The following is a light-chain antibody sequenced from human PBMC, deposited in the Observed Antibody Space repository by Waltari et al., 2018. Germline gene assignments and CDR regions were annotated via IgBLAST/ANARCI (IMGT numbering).Light chain of an antibody. V-gene: IGKV3-11*01. CDR3: QQRSNWPPAIT. J-gene: IGKJ5*01. Sequence: EIVFTQSPATLSLSPGDRATLSCRASQSVSSYLAWYQQKPGQAPRLLIYDASNRATGIPARFSGSGSGTDFTLTISSLEPEDFAVYYCQQRSNWPPAITFGQGTRLEIK. CDR2: DAS. CDR1: QSVSSY.